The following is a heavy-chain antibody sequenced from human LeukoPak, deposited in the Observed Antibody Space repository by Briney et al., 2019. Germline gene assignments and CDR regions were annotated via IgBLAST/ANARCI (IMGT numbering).Heavy chain of an antibody. CDR1: GFPLSRSW. CDR2: ISPDGSTK. CDR3: ATGASGSWDF. J-gene: IGHJ4*02. D-gene: IGHD6-13*01. V-gene: IGHV3-7*03. Sequence: GSLRLSFAASGFPLSRSWVSWVRQPPGKGLEWVANISPDGSTKYHMDSVKGLFTISRDNAKDSLYLEMSRLRDDDTAMYYCATGASGSWDFGGQGTLVTVSS.